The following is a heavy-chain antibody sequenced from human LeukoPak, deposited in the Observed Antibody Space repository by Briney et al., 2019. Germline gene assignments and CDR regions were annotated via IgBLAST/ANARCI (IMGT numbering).Heavy chain of an antibody. CDR2: IDSRSSDI. CDR1: GFAFWDYS. D-gene: IGHD3-16*01. Sequence: GGSLRLSCAASGFAFWDYSMNWARQAPGKGLEWVSTIDSRSSDIHYADSVRGRLTISRDNAKNSLYLQMDSLRAEDTAVYYCVRDWGGYGLDVWGQGTTVTVSS. J-gene: IGHJ6*02. V-gene: IGHV3-21*01. CDR3: VRDWGGYGLDV.